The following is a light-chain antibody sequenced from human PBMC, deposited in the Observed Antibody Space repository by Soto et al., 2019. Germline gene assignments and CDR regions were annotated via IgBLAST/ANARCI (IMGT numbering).Light chain of an antibody. V-gene: IGLV2-11*01. CDR1: SSDVGGFKY. CDR3: CSYGGSYV. J-gene: IGLJ1*01. CDR2: DVS. Sequence: QSVLTQPRSVSGSPGQSVTISCTGTSSDVGGFKYVSWYQQQPGKAPKVLIYDVSQRPSGVPDRFSGSTSGNTASLTISGLQAEDEADYYCCSYGGSYVLGTGRKVTV.